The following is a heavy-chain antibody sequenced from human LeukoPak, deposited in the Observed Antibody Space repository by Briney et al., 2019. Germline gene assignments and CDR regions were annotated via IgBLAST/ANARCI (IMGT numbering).Heavy chain of an antibody. J-gene: IGHJ3*02. V-gene: IGHV1-69*13. CDR3: ARGGDRVVPAAIDAFDI. CDR1: GGTFSSYA. CDR2: IIPIFGTA. D-gene: IGHD2-2*01. Sequence: ASVKVSCKASGGTFSSYAISWVRQAPGQGLEWMGGIIPIFGTANYAQKFQGRVTITADESTSTAYMELSSLRSEDTAVYYCARGGDRVVPAAIDAFDIWGQGTMVTVSS.